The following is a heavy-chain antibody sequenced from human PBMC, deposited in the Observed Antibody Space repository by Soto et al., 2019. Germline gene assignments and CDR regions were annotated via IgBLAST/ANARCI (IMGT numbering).Heavy chain of an antibody. CDR2: IYYSGST. J-gene: IGHJ4*02. V-gene: IGHV4-39*01. D-gene: IGHD3-9*01. Sequence: PSETLSLTCTVSGGSISSSSYYWGWIRQPPGKGLEWIGSIYYSGSTYYNPSLKSRVTISVDTSKNQFSLKLSSVTAADTAVYYCASSADYDILTGYSYYFDYWGQGNLVTVSS. CDR3: ASSADYDILTGYSYYFDY. CDR1: GGSISSSSYY.